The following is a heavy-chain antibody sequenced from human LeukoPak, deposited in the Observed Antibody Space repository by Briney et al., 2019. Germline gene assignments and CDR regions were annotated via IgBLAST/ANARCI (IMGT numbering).Heavy chain of an antibody. CDR2: INHSGST. V-gene: IGHV4-34*01. CDR1: GGSFSGYY. CDR3: ARDYYGSGSFNWFDP. J-gene: IGHJ5*02. Sequence: PSETLSLTCAVYGGSFSGYYWSWIRQPPGKGLEWIGEINHSGSTNYNPSLMSRVTISVDTSKNQFSLKLSSVTAADTAVYYCARDYYGSGSFNWFDPWGQGTLVTVSS. D-gene: IGHD3-10*01.